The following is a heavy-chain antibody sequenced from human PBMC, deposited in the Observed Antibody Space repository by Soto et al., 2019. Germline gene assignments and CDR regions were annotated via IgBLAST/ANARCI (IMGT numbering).Heavy chain of an antibody. Sequence: SETLSLTCAVYGGSFSGYYWSWIRQPPGKGLEWIREINHSGSTNYNPSLKSRVTISVDTSKNQFSLKLGSVTAADTAVYYCARGANCSGGSCYSRWGYYYYYYMDVWGKGTTVTSP. D-gene: IGHD2-15*01. V-gene: IGHV4-34*01. J-gene: IGHJ6*03. CDR1: GGSFSGYY. CDR2: INHSGST. CDR3: ARGANCSGGSCYSRWGYYYYYYMDV.